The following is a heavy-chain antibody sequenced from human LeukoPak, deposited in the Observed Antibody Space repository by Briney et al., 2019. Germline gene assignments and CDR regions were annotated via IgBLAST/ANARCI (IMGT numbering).Heavy chain of an antibody. V-gene: IGHV3-7*04. D-gene: IGHD1-14*01. CDR3: ARDGEPFDY. CDR1: GFTFSSYW. CDR2: IKQGGSEK. J-gene: IGHJ4*02. Sequence: GGSLRLSCAASGFTFSSYWMSWVRQAPGKGLEWVANIKQGGSEKYHVDSVEGRFTISRDNAKKSLYLQMNSLRDEDTAVYYCARDGEPFDYWGQGTLVTVSS.